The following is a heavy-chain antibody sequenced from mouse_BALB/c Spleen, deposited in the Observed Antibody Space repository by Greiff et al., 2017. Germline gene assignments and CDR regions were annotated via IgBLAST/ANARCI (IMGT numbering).Heavy chain of an antibody. Sequence: QVHVKQSGPGLVQPSQSLSITCTVSGFSLTSYGVHWVRQSPGKGLEWLGVIWSGGSTDYNAAFISRLSISKDNSKSQVFFKMNSLQANDTAIYYCARNFGGKLYAMDYWGQGTSVTVSS. CDR3: ARNFGGKLYAMDY. CDR2: IWSGGST. V-gene: IGHV2-2*02. CDR1: GFSLTSYG. D-gene: IGHD2-1*01. J-gene: IGHJ4*01.